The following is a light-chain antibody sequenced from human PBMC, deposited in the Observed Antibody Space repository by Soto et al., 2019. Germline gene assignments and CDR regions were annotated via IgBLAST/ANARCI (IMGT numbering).Light chain of an antibody. CDR1: SSDVGGYKY. V-gene: IGLV2-8*01. CDR2: EVS. CDR3: SSYAGSNNVL. Sequence: QSVLTQPPSASGSPGQSVTISCTGTSSDVGGYKYVSWYQHHPGKAPKLMIYEVSKRPSGVPDRFSGSKSGNTASLTVSGLQAEDEADYYCSSYAGSNNVLFGGGTKLTVL. J-gene: IGLJ2*01.